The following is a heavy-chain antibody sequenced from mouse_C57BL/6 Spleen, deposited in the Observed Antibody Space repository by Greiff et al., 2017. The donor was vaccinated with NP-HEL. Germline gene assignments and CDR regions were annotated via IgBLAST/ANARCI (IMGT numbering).Heavy chain of an antibody. V-gene: IGHV5-4*03. CDR1: GFTFSSYA. CDR3: ASGDY. CDR2: ISDGGSYT. Sequence: EVKVVESGGGLVKPGGSLKLSCAASGFTFSSYAMSWVRQTPEKRLEWVATISDGGSYTYYPDNVKGRFTISRDNAKNNLYLQMSHLKSEDTAMYYCASGDYWGQGTTLTVSS. J-gene: IGHJ2*01.